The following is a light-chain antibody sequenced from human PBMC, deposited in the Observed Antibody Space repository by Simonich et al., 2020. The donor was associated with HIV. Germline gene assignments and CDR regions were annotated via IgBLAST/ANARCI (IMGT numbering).Light chain of an antibody. CDR1: SFDVVGYNY. J-gene: IGLJ2*01. CDR3: CSFAASSTVL. V-gene: IGLV2-14*03. CDR2: DVS. Sequence: QSALTQPASVSGSPGQSITISCTGTSFDVVGYNYVSWYQHHPDQAPKLMIYDVSKWPSGGANRFSGSKSGNTASLTISGLQAEDEADYYCCSFAASSTVLFGGGTKVTVL.